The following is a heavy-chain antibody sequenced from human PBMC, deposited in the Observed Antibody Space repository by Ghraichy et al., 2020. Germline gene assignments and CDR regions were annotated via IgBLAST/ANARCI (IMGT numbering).Heavy chain of an antibody. CDR2: TFYESSWYS. Sequence: SQTLSLTCAIPGDSLSSHNVAWNWIRQSPSRGLEWLGRTFYESSWYSDYAASVRSRITINPDTSRDQFSLQLSSVTPEDTAIYYCARGQMSAFDIWGQGTMVTVSS. J-gene: IGHJ3*02. V-gene: IGHV6-1*01. CDR1: GDSLSSHNVA. CDR3: ARGQMSAFDI.